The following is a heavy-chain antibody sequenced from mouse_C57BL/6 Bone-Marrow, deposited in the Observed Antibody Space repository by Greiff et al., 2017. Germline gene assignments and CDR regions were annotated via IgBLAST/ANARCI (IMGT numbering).Heavy chain of an antibody. CDR3: ARHGDYYGSSPGDY. D-gene: IGHD1-1*01. CDR1: GFSFTSYG. Sequence: VKLMESGPGLVAPSQSLSITCTVSGFSFTSYGVHWVRQPPGKGLEWLVVIWSDGSTTYNSALKSRLSISKDNSKSQVVLKMNSLQTDDTAMYYCARHGDYYGSSPGDYWGQGTSVTVSS. J-gene: IGHJ4*01. CDR2: IWSDGST. V-gene: IGHV2-6-1*01.